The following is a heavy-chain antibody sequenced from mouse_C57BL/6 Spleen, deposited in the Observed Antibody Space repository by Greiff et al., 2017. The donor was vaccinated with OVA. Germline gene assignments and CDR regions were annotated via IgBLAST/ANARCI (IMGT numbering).Heavy chain of an antibody. D-gene: IGHD2-3*01. CDR2: IHPSDSDT. V-gene: IGHV1-74*01. CDR3: AIDGSYYFDY. J-gene: IGHJ2*01. Sequence: VKQRPGQGLEWIGRIHPSDSDTNYNQKFKGKATLTVDKSSSTAYMQLSSLTSEDSAVYYCAIDGSYYFDYWGQGTTLTVSS.